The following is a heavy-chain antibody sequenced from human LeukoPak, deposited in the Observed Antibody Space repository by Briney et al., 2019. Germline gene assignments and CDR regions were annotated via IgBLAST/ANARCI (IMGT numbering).Heavy chain of an antibody. V-gene: IGHV4-4*09. Sequence: SETLSLTCTVSGGSISSYYWSWIRQPPGKGLEWIGYIYTSGSTNYTPSLKSRVTISVDTSKNQFSLKLSSVTAADTAMYYCARHNFDIIAPWGQGTLVTVSS. CDR1: GGSISSYY. J-gene: IGHJ5*02. D-gene: IGHD3-9*01. CDR2: IYTSGST. CDR3: ARHNFDIIAP.